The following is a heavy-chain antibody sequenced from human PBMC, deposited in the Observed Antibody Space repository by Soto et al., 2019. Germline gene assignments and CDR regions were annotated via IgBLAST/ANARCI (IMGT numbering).Heavy chain of an antibody. CDR3: VRYDGPGVNCDC. CDR1: GGSLSAGDYY. V-gene: IGHV4-30-4*01. Sequence: QVQLQESGPGLVKPSQTLSLTCAVSGGSLSAGDYYWTWIRQPPGKGLEWIGYINHRGNTYYNPSLKSRVLMSVDTANNQFSLLLTSVTAADTAVYYCVRYDGPGVNCDCWGQGILVTVSS. D-gene: IGHD3-10*01. CDR2: INHRGNT. J-gene: IGHJ4*02.